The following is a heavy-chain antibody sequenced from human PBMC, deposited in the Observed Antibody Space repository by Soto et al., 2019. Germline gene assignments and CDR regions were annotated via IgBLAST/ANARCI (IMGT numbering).Heavy chain of an antibody. Sequence: SVKVSCKASGGTFSSYAISWVRQAPGQGLEWMGGIIPIFGTANYAQKFQGRVTITADESTSTAYMELSSLRAEDTAVYYCAKSESEWHRWDYGMDVWGQGTTVTVSS. V-gene: IGHV1-69*13. CDR2: IIPIFGTA. CDR1: GGTFSSYA. J-gene: IGHJ6*02. CDR3: AKSESEWHRWDYGMDV. D-gene: IGHD3-3*01.